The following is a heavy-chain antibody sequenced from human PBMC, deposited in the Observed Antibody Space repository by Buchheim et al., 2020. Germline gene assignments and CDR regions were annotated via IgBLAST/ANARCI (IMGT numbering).Heavy chain of an antibody. D-gene: IGHD3-10*01. Sequence: EVQLVESGGGLVQPGGSLRLSCAASGFTFSSYWMSWVRQAPGKGLEWVANIKQDGSEKYYVDSVKGRFTISRDNAKNSLYLQMNSLRAEDTAVYYCARDSGTTMVRGVIRDRSKYDYWGQGTL. CDR2: IKQDGSEK. V-gene: IGHV3-7*01. CDR3: ARDSGTTMVRGVIRDRSKYDY. J-gene: IGHJ4*02. CDR1: GFTFSSYW.